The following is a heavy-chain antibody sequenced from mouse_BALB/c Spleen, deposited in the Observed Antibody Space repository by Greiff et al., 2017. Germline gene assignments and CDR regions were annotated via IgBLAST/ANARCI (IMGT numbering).Heavy chain of an antibody. CDR3: ASTATSAMDY. D-gene: IGHD1-2*01. CDR1: GFTFSSYG. V-gene: IGHV5-6*01. J-gene: IGHJ4*01. CDR2: ISSGGSYT. Sequence: EVQVVESGGDLVKPGGSLKLSCAASGFTFSSYGMSWVRQTPDKRLEWVATISSGGSYTYYPDSVKGRFTISRDNAKNTLYLQMSSLKSEDTAMYYCASTATSAMDYWGQGTSVTVSS.